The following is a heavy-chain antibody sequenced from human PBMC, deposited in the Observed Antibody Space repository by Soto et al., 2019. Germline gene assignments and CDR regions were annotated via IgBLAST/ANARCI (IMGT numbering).Heavy chain of an antibody. V-gene: IGHV4-34*01. D-gene: IGHD3-3*02. Sequence: SETLSLTCAVYGGSFSGYYWSWIRQPPGKGLEWIGEINHSGSTNYNPSLKSRVTISVDTSKNQFSLKLSSVTAADTAVYYCATQIGHFKDYWGQGTLVTVSS. CDR2: INHSGST. CDR1: GGSFSGYY. J-gene: IGHJ4*02. CDR3: ATQIGHFKDY.